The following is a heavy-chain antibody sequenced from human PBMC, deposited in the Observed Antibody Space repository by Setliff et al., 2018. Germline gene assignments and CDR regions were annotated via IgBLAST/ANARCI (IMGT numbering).Heavy chain of an antibody. D-gene: IGHD3-10*01. CDR3: ARAYYYGSGNSHKYYMDV. CDR2: IYTRGST. J-gene: IGHJ6*03. V-gene: IGHV4-61*09. CDR1: GDSITSGSYY. Sequence: SETLSLTCTVSGDSITSGSYYWSWIRQPAGKGLEWIGQIYTRGSTNENPSLKSRVTISVDTSKNQVSLRLTSVTAADTAIYYCARAYYYGSGNSHKYYMDVWGKGTAVTVSS.